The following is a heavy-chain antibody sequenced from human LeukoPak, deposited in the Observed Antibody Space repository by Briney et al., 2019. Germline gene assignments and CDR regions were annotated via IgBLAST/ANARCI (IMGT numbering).Heavy chain of an antibody. CDR2: IYYSGST. J-gene: IGHJ4*02. D-gene: IGHD6-19*01. Sequence: KSSETLSLTCTVSGGSISSYYWSWIRQPPGKGLEWIGYIYYSGSTNYNPSLKSRVTISVDTSKNQFSLKLSSVTAADTAVYYCARALIAVAVDFDYWGQGTLVTVSS. CDR1: GGSISSYY. V-gene: IGHV4-59*01. CDR3: ARALIAVAVDFDY.